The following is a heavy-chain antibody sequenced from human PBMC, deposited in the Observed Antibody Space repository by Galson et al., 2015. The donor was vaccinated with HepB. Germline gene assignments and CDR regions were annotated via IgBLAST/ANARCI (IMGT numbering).Heavy chain of an antibody. CDR1: EFSFSNYW. Sequence: SLRLSCAASEFSFSNYWMTWVRQAPGKGPEWVANINQGASEKYYVDSVKGRFTISRDNAENSLYLQMNSLRAEDTAVYYCTTEGRYRSSAGTFEYWGQGALVTVSS. V-gene: IGHV3-7*03. CDR2: INQGASEK. D-gene: IGHD3-16*02. J-gene: IGHJ4*02. CDR3: TTEGRYRSSAGTFEY.